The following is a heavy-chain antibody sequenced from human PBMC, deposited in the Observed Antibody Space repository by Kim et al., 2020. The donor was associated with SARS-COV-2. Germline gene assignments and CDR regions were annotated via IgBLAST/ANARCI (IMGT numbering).Heavy chain of an antibody. CDR3: VKDPIPGDKMVWLDS. D-gene: IGHD2-2*02. CDR1: GFTFSSYT. Sequence: GGSLRLSCAASGFTFSSYTMNWVRQAPGKGLEWVSTISASGWTDYTDSVKGRFTIPRDNSKNTVDLQMNSLRAEDTALYYCVKDPIPGDKMVWLDSLG. J-gene: IGHJ5*01. CDR2: ISASGWT. V-gene: IGHV3-23*01.